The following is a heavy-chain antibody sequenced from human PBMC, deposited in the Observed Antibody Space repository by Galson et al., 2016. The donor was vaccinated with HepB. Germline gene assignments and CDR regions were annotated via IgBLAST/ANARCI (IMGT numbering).Heavy chain of an antibody. CDR2: INDRGAS. J-gene: IGHJ4*02. D-gene: IGHD3-3*01. CDR1: GGSFSGYY. Sequence: SETLSLTCTVHGGSFSGYYWAWARQPPGQGLEWIGEINDRGASHYNPSLRSRVTISADTSSSQLSLKLDSVTAADTAFYYCVAHLRSFEELWGQGTLVTVSS. V-gene: IGHV4-34*01. CDR3: VAHLRSFEEL.